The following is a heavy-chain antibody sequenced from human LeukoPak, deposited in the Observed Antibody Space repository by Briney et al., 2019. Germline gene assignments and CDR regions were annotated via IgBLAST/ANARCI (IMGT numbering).Heavy chain of an antibody. J-gene: IGHJ4*02. Sequence: GASVKVSCKASGYTFTGYYMHWVRQAPGQGLEWMGWMNPNSGGINYAQKFQGRVTMTRDTSISTAYMELSRLRSDDTAVYYCAGVTYDSSGYYYYSARRDYFDYWGQGTLVTVSS. CDR2: MNPNSGGI. V-gene: IGHV1-2*02. CDR1: GYTFTGYY. CDR3: AGVTYDSSGYYYYSARRDYFDY. D-gene: IGHD3-22*01.